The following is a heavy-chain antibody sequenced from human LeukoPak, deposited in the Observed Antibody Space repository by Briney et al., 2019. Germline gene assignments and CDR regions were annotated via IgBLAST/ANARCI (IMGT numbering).Heavy chain of an antibody. CDR2: ISGSGGST. Sequence: PGGSLRLSCAASGFTFSSYAMSWVRQAPGKGLEWVSAISGSGGSTYYADSVKGRFTISRDNSKNTLYLQMNSLRAEDTAVYYCAKAIGYCSSTSCYGDYWGQGTLVTVSS. CDR3: AKAIGYCSSTSCYGDY. D-gene: IGHD2-2*01. J-gene: IGHJ4*02. V-gene: IGHV3-23*01. CDR1: GFTFSSYA.